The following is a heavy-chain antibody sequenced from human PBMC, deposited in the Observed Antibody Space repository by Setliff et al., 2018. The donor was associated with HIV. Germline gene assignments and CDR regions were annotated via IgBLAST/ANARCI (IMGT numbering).Heavy chain of an antibody. CDR2: ISATGST. CDR3: ARAREGWKPFAFDY. D-gene: IGHD1-1*01. J-gene: IGHJ4*02. Sequence: PSETLSLTCTVSSGSITSYSWSWIRQPAGKGLEWIGHISATGSTNYNPSLKSRVTMSLDTSKNQFSLNLNSVTAADAAVYFCARAREGWKPFAFDYWGQGTLVTVSS. CDR1: SGSITSYS. V-gene: IGHV4-4*07.